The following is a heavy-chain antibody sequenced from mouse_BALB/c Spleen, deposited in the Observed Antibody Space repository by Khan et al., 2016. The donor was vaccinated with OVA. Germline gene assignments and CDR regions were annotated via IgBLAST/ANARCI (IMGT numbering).Heavy chain of an antibody. CDR3: AIVYGGDFDY. V-gene: IGHV3-2*02. D-gene: IGHD1-1*01. Sequence: EVQLVESGPGLVKPSQSLSLTCTVTGYSITTDYAWNWIRQFPGNKLEWMGFISYSGNTKYNPSLKSRISITRDTSKNQFFLQLKSVTTEDTASYYCAIVYGGDFDYWGQGTTLTVSS. CDR2: ISYSGNT. CDR1: GYSITTDYA. J-gene: IGHJ2*01.